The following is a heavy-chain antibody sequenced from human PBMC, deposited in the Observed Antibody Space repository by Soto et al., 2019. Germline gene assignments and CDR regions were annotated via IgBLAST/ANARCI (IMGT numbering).Heavy chain of an antibody. J-gene: IGHJ6*02. CDR2: IIPIFGTT. D-gene: IGHD3-10*01. CDR3: ATGLRTGNYGMDV. CDR1: GGTFSNDA. V-gene: IGHV1-69*01. Sequence: QEQLVQAGAEVKKPGSSVRISCRASGGTFSNDAVSWVRQAPGQGLQWMGGIIPIFGTTHYAQKFQGWITITADESTATAYMELRSVTSEDTAVYYCATGLRTGNYGMDVWGQGTAVTVSS.